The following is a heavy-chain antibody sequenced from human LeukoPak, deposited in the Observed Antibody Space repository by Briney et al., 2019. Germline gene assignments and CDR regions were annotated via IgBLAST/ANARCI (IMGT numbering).Heavy chain of an antibody. V-gene: IGHV3-23*01. CDR1: GLTFSRYA. Sequence: PGGSLRLSCAVSGLTFSRYAMSWVRQAPGKGLEWVSAISESGSGTYYADSVKGRFTISRDNAKNTVFLQMNSLRAEDTALYYCAKEDHGTYSTAFDYWGQGTLVTVSS. D-gene: IGHD1-26*01. J-gene: IGHJ4*02. CDR2: ISESGSGT. CDR3: AKEDHGTYSTAFDY.